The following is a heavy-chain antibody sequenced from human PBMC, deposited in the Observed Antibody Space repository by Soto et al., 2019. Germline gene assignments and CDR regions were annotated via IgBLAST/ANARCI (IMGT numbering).Heavy chain of an antibody. V-gene: IGHV1-18*01. CDR1: GYTFTSYG. Sequence: ASVKVSCKASGYTFTSYGISWVRQAPGQGLEWMGWISAYNGNTNYAQKHQGRVTMTTDTSTSTAYMELRSLRSDDTAVYYCARDSNGFWSGYPANYFDYWGQGTLVTVSS. CDR3: ARDSNGFWSGYPANYFDY. J-gene: IGHJ4*02. CDR2: ISAYNGNT. D-gene: IGHD3-3*01.